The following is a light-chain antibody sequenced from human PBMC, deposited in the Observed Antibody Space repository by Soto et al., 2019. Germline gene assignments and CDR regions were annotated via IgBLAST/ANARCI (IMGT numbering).Light chain of an antibody. V-gene: IGKV3-20*01. Sequence: EIVLTQSPGTLSLSPGERATLSCRASQYMTRTYIAWYQQKPGQAPRLLIYAASNRATGIPDKFSGSGSGTDYSLTITRLEPEDSAVYYCHQYDKAPQTFGPGTKVEIK. CDR1: QYMTRTY. CDR3: HQYDKAPQT. CDR2: AAS. J-gene: IGKJ2*01.